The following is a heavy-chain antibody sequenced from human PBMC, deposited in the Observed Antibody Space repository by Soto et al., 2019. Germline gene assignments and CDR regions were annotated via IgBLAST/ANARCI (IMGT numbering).Heavy chain of an antibody. Sequence: WGSLRLSCAASGFTFSSYGMHWVRQAPGKGLEWVAVISYDGSNKYYADSVKGRFTISRDNSKNTLYLQMNSLRAEDTAVYYCANPMAPGYWGKETMVNVSP. V-gene: IGHV3-30*18. CDR3: ANPMAPGY. D-gene: IGHD3-10*01. J-gene: IGHJ4*02. CDR1: GFTFSSYG. CDR2: ISYDGSNK.